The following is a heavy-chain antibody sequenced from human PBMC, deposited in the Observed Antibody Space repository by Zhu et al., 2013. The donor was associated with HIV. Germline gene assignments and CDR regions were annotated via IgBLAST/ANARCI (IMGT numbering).Heavy chain of an antibody. J-gene: IGHJ3*02. CDR3: ARAPIVGANPRAFDI. V-gene: IGHV1-2*02. CDR2: INPNSGGT. Sequence: QSGTEMKRPGTSVKVSCRPSGYRFTAYYIHWVRQAPGQGLEWMGWINPNSGGTKCSQKFQGRLNMTRDTSISTAYMELSRLRSDDTAEYYCARAPIVGANPRAFDIWGQGTLVTVAS. CDR1: GYRFTAYY. D-gene: IGHD1-26*01.